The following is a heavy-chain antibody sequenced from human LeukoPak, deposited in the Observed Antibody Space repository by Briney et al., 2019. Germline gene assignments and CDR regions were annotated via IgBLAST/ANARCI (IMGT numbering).Heavy chain of an antibody. J-gene: IGHJ4*02. CDR1: GGSIRNYY. Sequence: PSETLSLTCTVSGGSIRNYYWSWIRQPPGKGLEWIGYIHYTGSTKYNSSLKSRVTISLDTSKNQFSLKVRSVTATDTAVYYCARHGYTYGPFYFNFWGQGTLVTVSS. CDR2: IHYTGST. D-gene: IGHD5-18*01. CDR3: ARHGYTYGPFYFNF. V-gene: IGHV4-59*08.